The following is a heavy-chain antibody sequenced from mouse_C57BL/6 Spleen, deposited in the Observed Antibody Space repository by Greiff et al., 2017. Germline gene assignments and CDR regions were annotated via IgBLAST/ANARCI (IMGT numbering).Heavy chain of an antibody. Sequence: QVQLKQPGAELVKPGASVKLSCKASGYTFTSYWMQWVNQRPGQGLEWIGEIDPSDSYTNYNQKFKGKATLTVDTSSSTAYMQLSSLTSEDSAVYYCAREGSSGYARTDYWGQGTTLTVSS. D-gene: IGHD3-2*02. CDR2: IDPSDSYT. J-gene: IGHJ2*01. V-gene: IGHV1-50*01. CDR1: GYTFTSYW. CDR3: AREGSSGYARTDY.